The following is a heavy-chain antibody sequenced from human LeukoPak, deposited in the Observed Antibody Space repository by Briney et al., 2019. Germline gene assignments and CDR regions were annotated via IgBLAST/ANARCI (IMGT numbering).Heavy chain of an antibody. CDR1: GGSISSYY. J-gene: IGHJ4*02. V-gene: IGHV4-59*01. CDR3: AREAVAIGSHALDH. CDR2: IYYSGST. Sequence: SETLSLTCTVSGGSISSYYWSWIRQPPGKGLEWIGYIYYSGSTNYNPSLKGRITISVDTSKNQFSLKLNSVTAADTAVYYCAREAVAIGSHALDHWGQGTQVTVSS. D-gene: IGHD6-13*01.